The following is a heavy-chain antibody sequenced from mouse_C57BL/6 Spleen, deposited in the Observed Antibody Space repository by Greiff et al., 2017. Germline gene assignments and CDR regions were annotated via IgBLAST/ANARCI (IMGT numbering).Heavy chain of an antibody. CDR1: GFTFTDYY. V-gene: IGHV7-3*01. CDR2: IRNKANGYTT. CDR3: ARCAIYYDYDEYYFDY. Sequence: EVQLVESGGGLVQPGGSLSLSCAASGFTFTDYYMRWVRQPPGKALEWLGFIRNKANGYTTEYSASVKGRFTISRDNSQSILYLQLNALRAEDSATYYCARCAIYYDYDEYYFDYWGQGTTLTVSS. D-gene: IGHD2-4*01. J-gene: IGHJ2*01.